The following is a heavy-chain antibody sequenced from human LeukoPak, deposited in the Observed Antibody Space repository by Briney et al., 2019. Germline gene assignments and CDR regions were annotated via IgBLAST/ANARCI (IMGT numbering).Heavy chain of an antibody. Sequence: PSETLSLTCTVSGGSISSYYWSWIRQPPGKGLEWIGYIYYSGSTNYNPSLKSRVTISVDTSKNQFSLKLSSVTAADTAVYYCARVKSSIAARGSYFDYWGQGTLVTVSS. CDR2: IYYSGST. CDR3: ARVKSSIAARGSYFDY. D-gene: IGHD6-6*01. V-gene: IGHV4-59*01. J-gene: IGHJ4*02. CDR1: GGSISSYY.